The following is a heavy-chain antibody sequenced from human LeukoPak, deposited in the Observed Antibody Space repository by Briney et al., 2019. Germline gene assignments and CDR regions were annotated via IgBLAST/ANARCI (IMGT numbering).Heavy chain of an antibody. CDR1: GTSITSYY. CDR2: VYYTGST. V-gene: IGHV4-59*01. J-gene: IGHJ4*02. D-gene: IGHD6-19*01. Sequence: SETLSLTCTVSGTSITSYYWSWIRQPPGKGLEWIGYVYYTGSTNYNPSLKSRVTMSLDTSKSQFSLKLTSVTAADTAVYYCARTGYSSGWRLVLGVFDYWGQGTLVTVSS. CDR3: ARTGYSSGWRLVLGVFDY.